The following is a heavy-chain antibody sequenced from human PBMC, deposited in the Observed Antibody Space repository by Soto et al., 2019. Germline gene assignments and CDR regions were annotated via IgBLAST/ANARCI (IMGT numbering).Heavy chain of an antibody. J-gene: IGHJ4*02. CDR3: ARDPEKYSGSDLGIDY. CDR2: ISSSGKTI. CDR1: GFTFTNYE. V-gene: IGHV3-48*03. Sequence: GGSLRLSCAASGFTFTNYEMNWVRQAPGKGLEWISYISSSGKTISYADSVKGRFTISRDNAKNSLYLQTNSLRAEDTAVYYCARDPEKYSGSDLGIDYWGQGTLVTVSS. D-gene: IGHD5-12*01.